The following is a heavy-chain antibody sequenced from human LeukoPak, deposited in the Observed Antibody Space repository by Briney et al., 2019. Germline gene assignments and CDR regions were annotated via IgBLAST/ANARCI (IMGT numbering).Heavy chain of an antibody. V-gene: IGHV1-18*01. J-gene: IGHJ4*02. CDR2: ISTYYGNT. CDR3: ARVYSTNYYGSGDRPFLFDY. Sequence: ASVTVSCKASGYTFTSYGFSWVRQAPGQGLEWMGWISTYYGNTNYAQTLQDRVTMTTDTSTSTAYMELTSLRSDDTAVYYCARVYSTNYYGSGDRPFLFDYWGQGTVVTVSS. CDR1: GYTFTSYG. D-gene: IGHD3-10*01.